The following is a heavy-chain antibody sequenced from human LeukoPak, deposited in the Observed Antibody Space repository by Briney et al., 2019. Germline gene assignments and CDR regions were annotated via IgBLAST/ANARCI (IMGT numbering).Heavy chain of an antibody. Sequence: TGGSLRLSSAASGFTFDNYDIHWVRQAPGKGLEWVSLISGDGGSTYYADSMKGRFTISRDNSKNSLYLQMNSLRTEDTALYYCARDSQEFFQHWGQGTLVTVSS. CDR2: ISGDGGST. J-gene: IGHJ1*01. CDR1: GFTFDNYD. CDR3: ARDSQEFFQH. V-gene: IGHV3-43*02.